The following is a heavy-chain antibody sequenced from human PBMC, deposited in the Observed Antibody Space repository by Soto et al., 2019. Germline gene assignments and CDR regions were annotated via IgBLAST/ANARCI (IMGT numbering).Heavy chain of an antibody. D-gene: IGHD3-9*01. Sequence: QVQLQESGPGLVKPSQTLSLTCTVSGGSISSGGYYWSWIRQHPGKGLEWIGYIYYSGSTYYNPSLKSRVTISVDTSKNQFSLKLSSVTAADTVGYYCARFLTGYYTESGVDTWCQGTLVTVSS. V-gene: IGHV4-31*03. CDR2: IYYSGST. J-gene: IGHJ5*02. CDR3: ARFLTGYYTESGVDT. CDR1: GGSISSGGYY.